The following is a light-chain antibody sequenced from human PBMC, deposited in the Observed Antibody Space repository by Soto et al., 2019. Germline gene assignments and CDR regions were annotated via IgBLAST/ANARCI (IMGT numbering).Light chain of an antibody. Sequence: QSVLTQPPSVSAAPGQKVTISCSGSSSNIGNNYVSWYQQLPGTAPKLLIYDNNKRPSGIPDRFSGSKSGTSATLGITGLQTGDEADYYCGTWDSSLSEGCVFGTGTKLTVL. CDR1: SSNIGNNY. CDR3: GTWDSSLSEGCV. CDR2: DNN. J-gene: IGLJ1*01. V-gene: IGLV1-51*01.